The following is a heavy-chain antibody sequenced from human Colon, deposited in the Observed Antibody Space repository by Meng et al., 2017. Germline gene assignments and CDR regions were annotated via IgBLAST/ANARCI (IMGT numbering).Heavy chain of an antibody. CDR1: GGSFSGYY. CDR2: IYHSGIT. Sequence: QVKIQQWGAGLLKHSETLALNCAVYGGSFSGYYWTWIRQHPGKGLEWIGYIYHSGITYYNPSLKSRVTISVDTSENQFSLNLRSVTAADTAVYFCARTLRDYGKIDYWGQGTLVTVSS. CDR3: ARTLRDYGKIDY. V-gene: IGHV4-34*01. D-gene: IGHD4-17*01. J-gene: IGHJ4*02.